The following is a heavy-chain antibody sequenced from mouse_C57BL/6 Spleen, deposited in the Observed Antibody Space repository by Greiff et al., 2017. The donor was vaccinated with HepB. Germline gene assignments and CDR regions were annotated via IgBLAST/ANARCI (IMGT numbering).Heavy chain of an antibody. Sequence: QVHVKQSGAELVKPGASVKMSCKASGYTFTSYWITWVKQRPGQGLEWIGDIYPGSGSTNYNEKFKSKATLTVDTSSSTAYMQLSSLTSEDSAVYYCARDTTVYFDYWGQGTTLTVSS. V-gene: IGHV1-55*01. CDR2: IYPGSGST. D-gene: IGHD1-1*01. J-gene: IGHJ2*01. CDR3: ARDTTVYFDY. CDR1: GYTFTSYW.